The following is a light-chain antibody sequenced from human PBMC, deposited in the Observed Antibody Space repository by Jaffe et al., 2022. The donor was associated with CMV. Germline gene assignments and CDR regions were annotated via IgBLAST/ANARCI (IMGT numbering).Light chain of an antibody. CDR3: QQYYTFYT. J-gene: IGKJ2*01. V-gene: IGKV1-5*03. CDR2: KAS. CDR1: QSISIW. Sequence: DIQMTQSPSTLSASVGDRVTITCRANQSISIWLAWYQQKPGKAPKLLIYKASNLHVGVPSRFSGSGSGTEFSLTISSLQTDDFATYYCQQYYTFYTFGQGTKLEIK.